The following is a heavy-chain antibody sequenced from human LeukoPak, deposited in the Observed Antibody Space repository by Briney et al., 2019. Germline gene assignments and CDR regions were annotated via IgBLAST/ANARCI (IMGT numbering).Heavy chain of an antibody. CDR1: GGSISSGSYY. D-gene: IGHD6-19*01. Sequence: SQTVSLTCTVSGGSISSGSYYWGWIRQAPGNGLEGSGRIYTSGGTYYNHFLKSGGIISVDTSKNHMSLKLSSVTAADTAVYGCARAWYSSGWTPGDFDIQGQVTMVTASS. V-gene: IGHV4-61*02. CDR3: ARAWYSSGWTPGDFDI. J-gene: IGHJ3*02. CDR2: IYTSGGT.